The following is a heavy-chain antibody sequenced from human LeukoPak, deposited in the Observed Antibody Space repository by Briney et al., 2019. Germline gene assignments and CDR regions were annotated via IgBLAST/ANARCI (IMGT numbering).Heavy chain of an antibody. J-gene: IGHJ4*02. Sequence: KSSETLSLTCTVSGGSISSGGYYWSWIRQHPGKGLEWIGYIYYSGSTYYNPSLKSRVTISVDTSKNQFSLKLSSVTAADTAVYYCATGGYCSGGSCYSTFQGWGQGTLVTVSS. CDR2: IYYSGST. CDR3: ATGGYCSGGSCYSTFQG. D-gene: IGHD2-15*01. V-gene: IGHV4-31*03. CDR1: GGSISSGGYY.